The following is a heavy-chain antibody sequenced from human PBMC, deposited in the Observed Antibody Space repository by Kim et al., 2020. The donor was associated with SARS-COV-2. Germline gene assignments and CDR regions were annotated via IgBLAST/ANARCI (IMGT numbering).Heavy chain of an antibody. J-gene: IGHJ3*02. CDR3: AKYYDSSGYYAFDI. D-gene: IGHD3-22*01. V-gene: IGHV4-39*07. Sequence: KPALKSRVTIPVDTSKNQFSLKLSSVTAADTAVYYCAKYYDSSGYYAFDIWGQGTMVTVSS.